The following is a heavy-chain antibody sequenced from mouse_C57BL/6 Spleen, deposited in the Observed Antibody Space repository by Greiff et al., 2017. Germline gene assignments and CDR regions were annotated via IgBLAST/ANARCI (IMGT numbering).Heavy chain of an antibody. Sequence: VKLVESGAELVRPGASVTLSCKASGYTFTDYEMHWVKQTPVHGLEWIGAIDPETGGTAYNQKFKGKAILTADKSSSTAYMELRSLTSEDSAVYYCTREGSSGRFAYWGQGTLVTVSA. D-gene: IGHD3-2*02. V-gene: IGHV1-15*01. CDR2: IDPETGGT. CDR3: TREGSSGRFAY. J-gene: IGHJ3*01. CDR1: GYTFTDYE.